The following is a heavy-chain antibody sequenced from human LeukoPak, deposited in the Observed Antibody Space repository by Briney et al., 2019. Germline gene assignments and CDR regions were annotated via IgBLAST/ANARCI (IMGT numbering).Heavy chain of an antibody. CDR1: GFTFSSYA. V-gene: IGHV3-23*01. CDR2: ISGSGGST. D-gene: IGHD3-10*01. CDR3: AKEPGPRGDRSDY. Sequence: GGALRLSCAASGFTFSSYAMSWGRQAPGKGQGLVSAISGSGGSTYYADSVKGRFTISRDNSKNTLYLQMNSLRAEDTAVYYCAKEPGPRGDRSDYWGQGPLVTVSS. J-gene: IGHJ4*02.